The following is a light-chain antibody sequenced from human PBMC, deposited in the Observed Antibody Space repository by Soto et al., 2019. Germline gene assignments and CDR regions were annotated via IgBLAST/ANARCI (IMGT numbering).Light chain of an antibody. CDR2: DVN. CDR1: SSDVGSYDY. V-gene: IGLV2-14*03. CDR3: CAYSTSGTHV. J-gene: IGLJ1*01. Sequence: QSALTQPASVSGSTGQSITFSCTGTSSDVGSYDYVSLHQQHPGKAPKLIIYDVNNRPSGVPSRVSGSKSGNTASLIISGLQTEDEADYYCCAYSTSGTHVFGTGTKLTVL.